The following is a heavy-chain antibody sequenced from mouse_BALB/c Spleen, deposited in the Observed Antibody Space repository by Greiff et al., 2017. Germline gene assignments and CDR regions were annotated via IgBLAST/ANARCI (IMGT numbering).Heavy chain of an antibody. CDR3: ARDYDYERFAY. V-gene: IGHV3-6*02. J-gene: IGHJ3*01. Sequence: EVKLVESGPGLVKPSQSLSLTCSVTGYSITSGYYWNWIRQFPGNKLEWMGYISYDGSNNYNPSLKNRISITRDTSKNQFFLKLNSVTTEDTATYYCARDYDYERFAYWGQGTLVTVSA. CDR1: GYSITSGYY. CDR2: ISYDGSN. D-gene: IGHD2-4*01.